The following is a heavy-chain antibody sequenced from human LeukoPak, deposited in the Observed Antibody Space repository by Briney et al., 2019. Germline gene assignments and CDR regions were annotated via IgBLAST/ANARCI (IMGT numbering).Heavy chain of an antibody. D-gene: IGHD2/OR15-2a*01. CDR2: IRGGVENT. CDR3: AILSWDGRGTFS. V-gene: IGHV3-23*01. CDR1: GFTFSTYS. J-gene: IGHJ5*02. Sequence: PGGSLRLSCAASGFTFSTYSMSWVRQAPGKGLEWVSAIRGGVENTYYADSVRGRFTISRDNYEDTLTLQMNSLRAEDTAIYYCAILSWDGRGTFSWGQGTLVTVSS.